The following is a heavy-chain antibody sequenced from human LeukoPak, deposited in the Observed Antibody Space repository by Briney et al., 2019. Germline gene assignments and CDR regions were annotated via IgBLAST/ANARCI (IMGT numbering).Heavy chain of an antibody. Sequence: PSETLSLTCAVSGGSISSGGYSWSWIRQPAGKGLEWIGRIYTSGSTNYNPSLKSRVTMSVDTSKNQFSLKLSSVTAADTAVYYCARIAPRGYDAFDIWGQGTMVTVSS. J-gene: IGHJ3*02. D-gene: IGHD2-15*01. CDR1: GGSISSGGYS. CDR3: ARIAPRGYDAFDI. V-gene: IGHV4-61*02. CDR2: IYTSGST.